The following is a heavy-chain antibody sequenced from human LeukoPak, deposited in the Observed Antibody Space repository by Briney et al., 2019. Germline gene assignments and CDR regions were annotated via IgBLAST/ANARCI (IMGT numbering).Heavy chain of an antibody. CDR1: GYTFTSYD. Sequence: GASVKVSCKASGYTFTSYDINWVRQATGQGLEWMGWMNPNSGNTGYAQKFQGRVTMTRNTSISTAYMELSSLRSEDTAVYYCARGLGYSSRRRYAFDIWGQGTMVTVSS. J-gene: IGHJ3*02. CDR3: ARGLGYSSRRRYAFDI. CDR2: MNPNSGNT. V-gene: IGHV1-8*01. D-gene: IGHD6-13*01.